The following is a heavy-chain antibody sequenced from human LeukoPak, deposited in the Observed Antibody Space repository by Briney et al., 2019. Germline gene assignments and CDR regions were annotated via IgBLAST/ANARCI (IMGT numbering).Heavy chain of an antibody. Sequence: QPGGSLRLSCAASGFTFSSYAMSWVRQAPGRGLEWVSAISGSGGSTYYADSVKGRFTISRDNSKNTLYLQMNSLRAEDTAVYYCAKDDILTGSFDYWGQGTLVTVSS. J-gene: IGHJ4*02. CDR1: GFTFSSYA. CDR3: AKDDILTGSFDY. D-gene: IGHD3-9*01. V-gene: IGHV3-23*01. CDR2: ISGSGGST.